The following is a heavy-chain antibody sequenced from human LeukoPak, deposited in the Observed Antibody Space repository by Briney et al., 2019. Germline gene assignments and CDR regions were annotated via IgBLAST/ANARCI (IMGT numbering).Heavy chain of an antibody. CDR1: GYTFTGYY. D-gene: IGHD1-26*01. J-gene: IGHJ4*02. Sequence: GASVKVSCKASGYTFTGYYMHWVRQAPGQGLEWMGWISPNSGGTNFAQKFQGRVTMTRDTSISTAFMELSGLRSDDTAVYYCARELYSGSYYVAYWGQGTLVTVSS. V-gene: IGHV1-2*02. CDR2: ISPNSGGT. CDR3: ARELYSGSYYVAY.